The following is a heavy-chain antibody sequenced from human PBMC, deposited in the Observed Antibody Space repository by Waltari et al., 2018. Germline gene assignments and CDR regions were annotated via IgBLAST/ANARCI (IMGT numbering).Heavy chain of an antibody. V-gene: IGHV1-45*02. Sequence: QMQLVQSAAEVKKTGSSVKLSCRASGYTFTYRYLHWVRQAPGEALEWMGYIHTYKCNTKYPQKVQERVVVTRGSSLSTAYMELTSLRSEDTAIYYWARSPLDSTGTTFDSWGQGTLVTVSS. CDR2: IHTYKCNT. D-gene: IGHD1-1*01. CDR1: GYTFTYRY. CDR3: ARSPLDSTGTTFDS. J-gene: IGHJ4*02.